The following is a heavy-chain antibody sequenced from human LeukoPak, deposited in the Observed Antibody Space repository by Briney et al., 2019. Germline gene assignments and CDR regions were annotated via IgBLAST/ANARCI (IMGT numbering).Heavy chain of an antibody. Sequence: PGGSLRLSCAASGFTFSSYAMSWVRQAPGKGLEWVSAISDSGGSTYYADSVKDRFTISRDNSKNTLYLQMNSLRAEDTAVYYCAKDRRVGAIFSVGSFDPWGQGTLVTVSS. CDR2: ISDSGGST. J-gene: IGHJ5*02. V-gene: IGHV3-23*01. CDR3: AKDRRVGAIFSVGSFDP. D-gene: IGHD1-26*01. CDR1: GFTFSSYA.